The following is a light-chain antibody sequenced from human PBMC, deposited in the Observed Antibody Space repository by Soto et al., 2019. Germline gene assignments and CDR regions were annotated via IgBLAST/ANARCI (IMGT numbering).Light chain of an antibody. CDR3: QQYNYWPPMYT. CDR1: QSVSSN. CDR2: GAS. V-gene: IGKV3D-15*01. J-gene: IGKJ2*01. Sequence: EIVMTQSPATLSVSPGERATLSCRASQSVSSNLAWYQQRRGQPPRLHIYGASTRATGIPARFSGSGSGTEFTLTISSLQSEDFAVYYCQQYNYWPPMYTFGQGTNLEIK.